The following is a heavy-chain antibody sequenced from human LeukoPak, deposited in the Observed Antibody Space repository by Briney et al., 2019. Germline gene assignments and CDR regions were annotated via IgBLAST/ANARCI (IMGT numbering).Heavy chain of an antibody. CDR3: SRDTSDSYGYYDY. CDR1: GFSFGDYA. CDR2: IRSKAYGATT. D-gene: IGHD5-18*01. Sequence: GRSLRLSCTTSGFSFGDYAMSWVRQAPGKGLEWVGFIRSKAYGATTDYAASVKGGFSISRDDSTSIAYLQLNSLKTEDTAIYYCSRDTSDSYGYYDYWGQGTLVTVSS. J-gene: IGHJ4*02. V-gene: IGHV3-49*04.